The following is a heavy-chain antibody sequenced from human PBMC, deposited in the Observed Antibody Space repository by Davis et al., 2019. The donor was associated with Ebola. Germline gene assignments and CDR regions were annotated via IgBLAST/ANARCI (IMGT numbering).Heavy chain of an antibody. J-gene: IGHJ6*04. CDR2: ISSSGSTI. D-gene: IGHD3-3*01. Sequence: GESLKISCAASGFTFSDYYMSWIRQAPGKGLEWVSYISSSGSTIYYADSVKGRFTISRDNAKNSLYLQMNSLRAEDTAVYYCARDFWSGYPYYYYYGMDVWGKGTTVTVSS. CDR1: GFTFSDYY. CDR3: ARDFWSGYPYYYYYGMDV. V-gene: IGHV3-11*01.